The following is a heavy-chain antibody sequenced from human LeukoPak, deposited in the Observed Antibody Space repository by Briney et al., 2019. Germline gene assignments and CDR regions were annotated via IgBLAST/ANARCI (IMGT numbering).Heavy chain of an antibody. Sequence: ASVKVSCKASGYTFTSYGISWVRQAPGQGLEWMGWISAYNGNTNYAQKLQGRVTMTTDTSTSTAYMELRSLRSDDTAVYYCARGDYYGSGGYYRYGMDVWGQGTTVTVSS. CDR2: ISAYNGNT. CDR3: ARGDYYGSGGYYRYGMDV. V-gene: IGHV1-18*01. CDR1: GYTFTSYG. J-gene: IGHJ6*02. D-gene: IGHD3-10*01.